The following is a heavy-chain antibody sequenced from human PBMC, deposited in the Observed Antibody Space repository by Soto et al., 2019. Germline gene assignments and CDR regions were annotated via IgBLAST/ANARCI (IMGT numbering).Heavy chain of an antibody. J-gene: IGHJ3*01. D-gene: IGHD5-12*01. CDR1: GASITSYF. V-gene: IGHV4-59*01. CDR2: GST. Sequence: QVQLQESGPGLVKPSETLSLTCSVSGASITSYFWSWIRQPPGKGLEWIGGSTNYNPSLESRATISAASPKRQVTLTLSSVTAAGTAVLYCARARWLQRAFDVWGQGILVTVSS. CDR3: ARARWLQRAFDV.